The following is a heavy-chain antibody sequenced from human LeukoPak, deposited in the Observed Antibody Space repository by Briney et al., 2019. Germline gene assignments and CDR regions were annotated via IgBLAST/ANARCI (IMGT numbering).Heavy chain of an antibody. CDR2: IYYSGST. Sequence: SETLSLTCTVSGGSISSYYWSWIRQPPGKGLEWIGYIYYSGSTNYNPSLKSRVTISVDTSKNQFSLKLSPVTAADTAVYYCARDGGSYHGLDSWGRGTLVTVSS. J-gene: IGHJ4*02. V-gene: IGHV4-59*12. CDR3: ARDGGSYHGLDS. CDR1: GGSISSYY. D-gene: IGHD1-26*01.